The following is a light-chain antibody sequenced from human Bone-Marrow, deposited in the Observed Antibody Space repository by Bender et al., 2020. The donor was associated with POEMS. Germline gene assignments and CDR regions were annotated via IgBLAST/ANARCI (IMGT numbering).Light chain of an antibody. Sequence: SYVLTQPSSVSVAPGKTATVTCGGDNIGSKSVQWYQQKAGQAPALVVFDDSDRPSGIPERFSGSNSGHTATLTISRVEAGDEADYYCQVWDSGSDHTAVFGGGTKLTVL. CDR3: QVWDSGSDHTAV. CDR2: DDS. J-gene: IGLJ3*02. V-gene: IGLV3-21*03. CDR1: NIGSKS.